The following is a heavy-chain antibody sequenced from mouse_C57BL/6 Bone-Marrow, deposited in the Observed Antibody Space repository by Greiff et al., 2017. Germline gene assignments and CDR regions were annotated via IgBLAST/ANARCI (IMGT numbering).Heavy chain of an antibody. Sequence: EVKLEESGGDLVKPGGSLQLSCAASGFTFSSYGMSWVRQTPDKRLEWVATISSGGSYTYYPDSVKGRFTISRDNAKNTLYLQMSSLKAKDTAMYYCARHGQLRPYFDYWGQGTTLTVSS. J-gene: IGHJ2*01. CDR3: ARHGQLRPYFDY. V-gene: IGHV5-6*02. D-gene: IGHD3-2*02. CDR1: GFTFSSYG. CDR2: ISSGGSYT.